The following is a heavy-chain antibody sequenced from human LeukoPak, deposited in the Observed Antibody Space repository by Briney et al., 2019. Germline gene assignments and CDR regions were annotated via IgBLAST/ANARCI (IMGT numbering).Heavy chain of an antibody. V-gene: IGHV3-15*01. D-gene: IGHD3-10*01. CDR2: IKSKTDGGTT. CDR1: GFTFSRYW. CDR3: TLPWGSGSYYDY. J-gene: IGHJ4*02. Sequence: GGSLRLSCAASGFTFSRYWMHWVRQAPGKGLEWVGHIKSKTDGGTTDYAAPVKGRFTISRDDSKNTLFLQMNSLKTEDTAVYYCTLPWGSGSYYDYWGQGTLVTVSS.